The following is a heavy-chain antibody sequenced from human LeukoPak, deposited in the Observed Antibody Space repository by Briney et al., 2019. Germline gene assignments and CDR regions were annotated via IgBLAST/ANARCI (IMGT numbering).Heavy chain of an antibody. CDR2: IYYSGST. D-gene: IGHD3-22*01. V-gene: IGHV4-59*01. CDR3: ARHRYYYDSSGYYYQP. CDR1: GASISSYY. J-gene: IGHJ5*02. Sequence: KPSETLSLTCTVSGASISSYYWSWIRQPQGKGLEWIGYIYYSGSTNYNPSLKSRVTISVDTSKNQFSLRLSSVTAADTAVYYCARHRYYYDSSGYYYQPWGQGTLVTVSS.